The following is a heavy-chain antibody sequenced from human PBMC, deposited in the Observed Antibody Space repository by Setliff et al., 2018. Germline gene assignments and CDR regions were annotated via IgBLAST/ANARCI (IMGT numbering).Heavy chain of an antibody. V-gene: IGHV3-33*08. CDR2: IWDDGDTT. J-gene: IGHJ4*02. D-gene: IGHD6-19*01. CDR3: VTDPPFSGWSFDS. Sequence: LRLSCAASGFTFSTYRMHWVRQAPGKGLEWVAVIWDDGDTTYYADSVKGRFTVSRDNSKNTLYLQMNSLRVEDTAVYYCVTDPPFSGWSFDSWGQGTLVTVSS. CDR1: GFTFSTYR.